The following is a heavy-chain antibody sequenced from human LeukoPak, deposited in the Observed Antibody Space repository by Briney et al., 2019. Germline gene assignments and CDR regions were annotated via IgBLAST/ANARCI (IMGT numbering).Heavy chain of an antibody. Sequence: SETLSLTCAVYGGSFSGYYWSWIRQPPGKGLEWIGEINHSGSTNYNPSLKSRVTISVDTSKNQFSLKLSSVTAADTAVYYCSGLLPPPSSYYYYGMDVWGQGTTVTVSS. CDR2: INHSGST. D-gene: IGHD6-25*01. J-gene: IGHJ6*02. CDR3: SGLLPPPSSYYYYGMDV. CDR1: GGSFSGYY. V-gene: IGHV4-34*01.